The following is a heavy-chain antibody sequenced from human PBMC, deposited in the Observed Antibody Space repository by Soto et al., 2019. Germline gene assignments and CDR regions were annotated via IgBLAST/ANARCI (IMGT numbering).Heavy chain of an antibody. CDR2: IIPIFGTA. Sequence: ASVKVSCKASGGTFSSYAISWVRQAPGQGLEWMGGIIPIFGTANYAQKFQGRVTITADESTSTAYMELSSLRSEDTAVYYCAREDILTGFQGNWFDPWGQGTLVTVSS. CDR3: AREDILTGFQGNWFDP. V-gene: IGHV1-69*13. J-gene: IGHJ5*02. D-gene: IGHD3-9*01. CDR1: GGTFSSYA.